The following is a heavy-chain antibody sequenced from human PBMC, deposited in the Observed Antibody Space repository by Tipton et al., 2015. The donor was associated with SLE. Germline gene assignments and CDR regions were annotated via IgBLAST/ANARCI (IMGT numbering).Heavy chain of an antibody. D-gene: IGHD1-26*01. CDR1: GFTFSSYA. Sequence: SLRLSCAASGFTFSSYAMSWVRQAPGKGLEWVSAISGSGGSTYYADSVKGRFTISRDNSKNTLYLQMNSLRAEDTALYYCAKDIANSGSYQGAFDIWGQGTMVTVSS. V-gene: IGHV3-23*01. CDR2: ISGSGGST. J-gene: IGHJ3*02. CDR3: AKDIANSGSYQGAFDI.